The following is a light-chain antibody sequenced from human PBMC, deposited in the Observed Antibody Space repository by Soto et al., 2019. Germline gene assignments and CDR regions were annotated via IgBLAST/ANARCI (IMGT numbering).Light chain of an antibody. V-gene: IGKV3-15*01. J-gene: IGKJ5*01. CDR3: QQHNNWPPIT. Sequence: EIEMAQAPATLALAPGERVTLSCSASESVSTNLAWYQQKAGQAPRLLIYGASTRATGIPARFSGSGSGTESTLTISSLQSEDFAVYYCQQHNNWPPITFGQGTRLEIK. CDR1: ESVSTN. CDR2: GAS.